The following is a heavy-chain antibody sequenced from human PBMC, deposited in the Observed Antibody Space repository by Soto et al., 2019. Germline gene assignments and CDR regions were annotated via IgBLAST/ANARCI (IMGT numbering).Heavy chain of an antibody. Sequence: QVQLVQSGAEVKKPGASVKVSCKASGYIFTNHYIHWVRQAPGQGLEWMGIINPSGGSTNYLQKFQGRVTMPRDTSTSTVYMELSSLRSEDTAFYFCAKADYYDSSGFYYDYWGQGTLVTVSS. CDR3: AKADYYDSSGFYYDY. J-gene: IGHJ4*02. D-gene: IGHD3-22*01. CDR1: GYIFTNHY. V-gene: IGHV1-46*01. CDR2: INPSGGST.